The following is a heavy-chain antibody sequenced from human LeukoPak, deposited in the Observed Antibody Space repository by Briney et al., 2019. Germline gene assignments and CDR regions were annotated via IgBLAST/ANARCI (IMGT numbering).Heavy chain of an antibody. V-gene: IGHV5-51*01. CDR1: GYSFTSYW. CDR2: IYPGNSDT. Sequence: GESLKISCKGSGYSFTSYWIGWVRQMPGKGLEWMGIIYPGNSDTRYSPSFQGQVTISADKSISTAYLQWSSLKASDTAMYYCARRQGRRNIVGATGYAFDIWGQGTMVTVSS. CDR3: ARRQGRRNIVGATGYAFDI. D-gene: IGHD1-26*01. J-gene: IGHJ3*02.